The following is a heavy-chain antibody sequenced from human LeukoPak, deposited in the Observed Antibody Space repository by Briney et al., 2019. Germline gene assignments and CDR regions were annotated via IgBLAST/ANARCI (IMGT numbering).Heavy chain of an antibody. J-gene: IGHJ4*02. V-gene: IGHV3-11*01. CDR3: ARNGPSDAPSFDY. CDR1: GFTFSDYY. CDR2: ISNSGSSV. Sequence: GGSLRLSCAASGFTFSDYYMSWIRQAPGKGLERLSYISNSGSSVYYADSVKGRFTISRDNAENSLYLQMNSLRAEDKAVYSCARNGPSDAPSFDYWAQGPLVTVPS.